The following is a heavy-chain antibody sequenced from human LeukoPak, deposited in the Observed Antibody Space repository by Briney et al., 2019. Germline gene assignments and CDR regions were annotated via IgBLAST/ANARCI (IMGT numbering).Heavy chain of an antibody. CDR1: GYTFTRYG. D-gene: IGHD5-12*01. CDR2: ISAYNGNT. V-gene: IGHV1-18*04. J-gene: IGHJ5*02. CDR3: ARDPGIVATTPNWFDP. Sequence: ASVTVSCMSSGYTFTRYGISWVRQPPGQGLEGMGWISAYNGNTNYAQKLQGRVTMTTDTYTSTAYMELRSLRSDDTAVYYCARDPGIVATTPNWFDPWGQGTLVTVSS.